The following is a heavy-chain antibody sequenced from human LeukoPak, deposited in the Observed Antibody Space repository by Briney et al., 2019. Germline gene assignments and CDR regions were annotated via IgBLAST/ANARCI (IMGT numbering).Heavy chain of an antibody. CDR1: GFTFSSYA. Sequence: GGSLRLSCAASGFTFSSYAMMWVRQAPGKGREWVSGIIDSGSSTLYADSVKGRFTISRDNSKKTLYLKMNSLRAEDTAVYYCAKGFCSGGSCYYFDYWGQGTLVTVSS. CDR2: IIDSGSST. D-gene: IGHD2-15*01. CDR3: AKGFCSGGSCYYFDY. J-gene: IGHJ4*02. V-gene: IGHV3-23*01.